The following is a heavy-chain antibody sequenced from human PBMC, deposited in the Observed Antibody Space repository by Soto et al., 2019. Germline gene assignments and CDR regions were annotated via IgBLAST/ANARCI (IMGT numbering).Heavy chain of an antibody. J-gene: IGHJ6*02. Sequence: GGSLRLSCAASGFTVSSNYMSWVRQAPGKGLEWVSVIYSGGSTYYADSVKGRFTISRDNSKNTLYLQMNSLRAEDTAVFYCSRDKGTPLGRYSYGYYYYGMDVWGQGTTVTVSS. CDR3: SRDKGTPLGRYSYGYYYYGMDV. CDR1: GFTVSSNY. V-gene: IGHV3-53*01. D-gene: IGHD5-18*01. CDR2: IYSGGST.